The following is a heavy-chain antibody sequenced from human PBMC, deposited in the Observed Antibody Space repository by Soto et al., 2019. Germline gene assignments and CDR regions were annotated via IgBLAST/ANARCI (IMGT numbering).Heavy chain of an antibody. CDR3: ARDRTPYCGGDCYSLSFDY. V-gene: IGHV1-18*04. CDR2: ISAYNGNT. CDR1: GYTFTSYG. J-gene: IGHJ4*02. Sequence: ASVKVSCKASGYTFTSYGISWVRQAPGQGLEWMGWISAYNGNTNYAQKLQGRVTMTTDTSTSTAYMELRSLRSDDTAVYYCARDRTPYCGGDCYSLSFDYSGQGTLVTVS. D-gene: IGHD2-21*02.